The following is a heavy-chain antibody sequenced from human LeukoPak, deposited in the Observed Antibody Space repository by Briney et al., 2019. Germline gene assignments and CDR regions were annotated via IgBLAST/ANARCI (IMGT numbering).Heavy chain of an antibody. Sequence: PGGSLRLSCAASGFTFISYAMSWVRQAPGGGLEGVSDINGSGGSTYYADSVKGRFTISRDNSKNTLYLQMNSLRAEDTAVYYCNTIFGVVKRFDYWGQGTLVTVSS. CDR2: INGSGGST. D-gene: IGHD3-3*01. CDR1: GFTFISYA. V-gene: IGHV3-23*01. J-gene: IGHJ4*02. CDR3: NTIFGVVKRFDY.